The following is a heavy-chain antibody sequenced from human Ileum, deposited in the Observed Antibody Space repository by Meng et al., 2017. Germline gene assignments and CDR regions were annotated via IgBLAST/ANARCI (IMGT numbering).Heavy chain of an antibody. Sequence: GESLKISCAASGFTFSSYAMSWVRQAPGKGLEWVSAISGSGGSTYYADSVKGRFTISRDNSKNTLYLQMNSLRAEDTAVYYCAKDQRCSGSPFCGMDVWGQGTTVTVSS. D-gene: IGHD1-26*01. CDR2: ISGSGGST. V-gene: IGHV3-23*01. CDR3: AKDQRCSGSPFCGMDV. CDR1: GFTFSSYA. J-gene: IGHJ6*02.